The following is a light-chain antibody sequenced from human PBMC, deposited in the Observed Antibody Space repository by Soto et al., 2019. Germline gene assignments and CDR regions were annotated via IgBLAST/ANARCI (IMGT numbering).Light chain of an antibody. CDR3: FSYTSSTSAV. V-gene: IGLV2-14*01. CDR2: EVS. CDR1: SSDVGRYNY. J-gene: IGLJ2*01. Sequence: QSVLTQPASVSGSPGQSITISCTGTSSDVGRYNYVSWFQQHPGKAPKLMIFEVSTRPSGVSNRFSGSKSGNTASLTISGLQIEDEADYYCFSYTSSTSAVFGGGTKLTVL.